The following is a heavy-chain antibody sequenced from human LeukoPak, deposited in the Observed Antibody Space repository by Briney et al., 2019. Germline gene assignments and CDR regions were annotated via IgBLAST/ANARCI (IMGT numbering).Heavy chain of an antibody. Sequence: ASVKVSCKASGYTFTSYYMHWVRQATGQGLEWMGWMNPNSGNTGYAQKFQGRVTMTRNTSISTAYMELSSLRSEDTAVYYCASTLLWFGGDFDYWGQGTLVTVSS. CDR3: ASTLLWFGGDFDY. D-gene: IGHD3-10*01. J-gene: IGHJ4*02. CDR2: MNPNSGNT. V-gene: IGHV1-8*02. CDR1: GYTFTSYY.